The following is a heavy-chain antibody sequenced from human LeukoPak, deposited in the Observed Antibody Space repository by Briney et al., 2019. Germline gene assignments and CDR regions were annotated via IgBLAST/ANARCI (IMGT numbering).Heavy chain of an antibody. CDR3: ARVNSGWYGGSFDY. Sequence: PGGSLRLSCAASGFTFSSYSMNWVRQAPGKGLEWVSSISSSSSYIYHADSVEGRFTISRDNAKNSLYLQMNSLRAEDTAVYYCARVNSGWYGGSFDYWGQGTLVTVSS. J-gene: IGHJ4*02. D-gene: IGHD6-19*01. V-gene: IGHV3-21*01. CDR2: ISSSSSYI. CDR1: GFTFSSYS.